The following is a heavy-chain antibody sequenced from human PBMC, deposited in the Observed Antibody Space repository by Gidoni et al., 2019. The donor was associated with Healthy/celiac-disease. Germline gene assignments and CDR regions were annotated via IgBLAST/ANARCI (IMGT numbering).Heavy chain of an antibody. D-gene: IGHD2-15*01. Sequence: QVQLVQSGAEVKKPGASVKVSCKVSGYTITELSMHWVRQSPGNGLEWMGGFAPEDGETIYAQKVQGRVTMTEDTSTDTAYMELSSLRSEDTAVYYCATRTYCSGGSCYSGYYYGMDVWGQGTTVTVSS. CDR1: GYTITELS. CDR2: FAPEDGET. CDR3: ATRTYCSGGSCYSGYYYGMDV. V-gene: IGHV1-24*01. J-gene: IGHJ6*02.